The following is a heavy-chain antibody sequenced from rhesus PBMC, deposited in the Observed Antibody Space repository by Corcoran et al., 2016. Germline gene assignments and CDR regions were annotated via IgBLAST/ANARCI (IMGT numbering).Heavy chain of an antibody. CDR2: ISGSSGST. V-gene: IGHV4-65*01. D-gene: IGHD5-30*01. CDR3: ARERIQRVQVGAYALES. Sequence: QVQLQESGPGLVKPSEPLSLTCAVSGGSVSSSYWWNWLRQSPGRGLGWVGYISGSSGSTSYNPSLKRRFTRSMDTAKSQFSLKGTSVTAADTAVYYGARERIQRVQVGAYALESWGQGVGVTFSS. J-gene: IGHJ6*01. CDR1: GGSVSSSYW.